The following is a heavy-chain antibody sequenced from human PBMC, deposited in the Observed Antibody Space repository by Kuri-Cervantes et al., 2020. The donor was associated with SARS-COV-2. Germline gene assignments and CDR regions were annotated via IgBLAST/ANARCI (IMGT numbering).Heavy chain of an antibody. J-gene: IGHJ6*02. Sequence: LSLTCAASGFTVSSNYMSWVRQAPGKGLEWVSVIYSGGSTYYAGSVKGRFTISRDNSKNTLYLQMNSLRAEDTAVYYCAREERHSVTTRYYYYGMDVWGQGTTVTVSS. CDR1: GFTVSSNY. V-gene: IGHV3-53*01. CDR3: AREERHSVTTRYYYYGMDV. D-gene: IGHD4-17*01. CDR2: IYSGGST.